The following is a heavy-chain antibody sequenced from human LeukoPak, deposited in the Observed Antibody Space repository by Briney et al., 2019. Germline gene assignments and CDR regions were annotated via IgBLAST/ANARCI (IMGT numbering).Heavy chain of an antibody. J-gene: IGHJ4*02. V-gene: IGHV3-7*01. CDR1: GFTFSSYW. CDR3: ARRPYDFWSGYYPDY. Sequence: SGGSLRLSCAASGFTFSSYWMSWVRQAPGKGLEWVANIKQDGSEKYYVDSVKGRFTISRDNAKNSLYLQMNSLRAEDTAVYYCARRPYDFWSGYYPDYWGQGTLVTVSS. CDR2: IKQDGSEK. D-gene: IGHD3-3*01.